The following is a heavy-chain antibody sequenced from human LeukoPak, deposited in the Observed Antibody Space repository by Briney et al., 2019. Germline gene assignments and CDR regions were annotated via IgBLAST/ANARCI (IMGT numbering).Heavy chain of an antibody. Sequence: SETLSLTCTVSGGSISNYYWIWIRQPPGKGLEWIGEINHSGRTHHNPSLKSRVTISIDTSKNQFSLKLSSVTAADTAVYYCAIEAIVGAPRGDYWGQGTLVTVSS. V-gene: IGHV4-34*01. J-gene: IGHJ4*02. CDR3: AIEAIVGAPRGDY. CDR2: INHSGRT. D-gene: IGHD1-26*01. CDR1: GGSISNYY.